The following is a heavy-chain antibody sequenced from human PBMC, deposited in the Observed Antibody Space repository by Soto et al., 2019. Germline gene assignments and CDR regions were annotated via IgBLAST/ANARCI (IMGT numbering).Heavy chain of an antibody. CDR3: AREPFTTVVGYYYYGMDV. V-gene: IGHV1-69*13. Sequence: SVKVSCKASGGTFSTYAISWVRQAPGQGLEWMGGIIPIFGTANYAQKFQGRVTITADESTSTAYMELSSLRSEDTAVYYCAREPFTTVVGYYYYGMDVWGQETTVTVSS. J-gene: IGHJ6*02. CDR2: IIPIFGTA. CDR1: GGTFSTYA. D-gene: IGHD4-17*01.